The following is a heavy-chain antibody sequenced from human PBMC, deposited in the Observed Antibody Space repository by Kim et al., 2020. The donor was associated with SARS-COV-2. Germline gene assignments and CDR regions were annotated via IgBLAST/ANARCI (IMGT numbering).Heavy chain of an antibody. CDR3: ARSSLIAVPGIYVYW. D-gene: IGHD6-19*01. J-gene: IGHJ2*01. V-gene: IGHV4-39*01. CDR1: GGSISSSSYY. CDR2: LYYSGST. Sequence: SETLSLTCTVSGGSISSSSYYWVWIRQPPGKGLVCIGSLYYSGSTYYNPSLKSRVTISVDTPKNQFSLKLSPVTAADTDVYYCARSSLIAVPGIYVYW.